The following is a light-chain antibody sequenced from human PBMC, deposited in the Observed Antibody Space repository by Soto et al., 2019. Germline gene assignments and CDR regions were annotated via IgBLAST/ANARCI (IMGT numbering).Light chain of an antibody. Sequence: EIVLTQSPGTLSLSPGERATLSCRASQSVDSSFLGWYQQKPGQSPRLLIYGASSRATGIPDRFSGSGSATEFTLTISSLQSEDFTVYYCQQYNKWPLTFGQGTKVDIK. CDR1: QSVDSSF. V-gene: IGKV3-20*01. J-gene: IGKJ1*01. CDR3: QQYNKWPLT. CDR2: GAS.